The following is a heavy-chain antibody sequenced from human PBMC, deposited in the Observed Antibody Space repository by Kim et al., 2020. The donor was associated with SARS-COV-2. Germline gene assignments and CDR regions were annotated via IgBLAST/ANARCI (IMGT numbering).Heavy chain of an antibody. Sequence: GGSLRLSCAASGFTFSTYTINWVRQAPGKGLEWVANINQDGSEKYYVDSVKGRFTISRDNAKNSLYLQMNSLRAEDTAVYYCARIGSSWAHWGQGTLVTVSS. V-gene: IGHV3-7*01. D-gene: IGHD6-13*01. CDR1: GFTFSTYT. J-gene: IGHJ4*02. CDR2: INQDGSEK. CDR3: ARIGSSWAH.